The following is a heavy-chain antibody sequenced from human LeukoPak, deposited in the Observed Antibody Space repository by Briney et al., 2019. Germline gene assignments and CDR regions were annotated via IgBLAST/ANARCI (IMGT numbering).Heavy chain of an antibody. D-gene: IGHD2-15*01. CDR1: GGSISSYY. CDR3: ARRIVVVAATRLEDAFDI. Sequence: SETLSLTCTVSGGSISSYYWSWIRQPPGKGLEWIGYIYYSGSTNYYPSLKSRVTISVDTSKNQFSLKLSSVTAADTAVYYCARRIVVVAATRLEDAFDIWGQGTMVTVSS. V-gene: IGHV4-59*08. CDR2: IYYSGST. J-gene: IGHJ3*02.